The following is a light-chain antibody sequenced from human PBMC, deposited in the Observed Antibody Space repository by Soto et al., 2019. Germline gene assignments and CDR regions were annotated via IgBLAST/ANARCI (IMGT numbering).Light chain of an antibody. CDR1: QGIRSY. CDR3: QKYNSAPWT. Sequence: DIQLTQSPSFLSASVGDRVTITCRASQGIRSYLAWYQQKPGKAPKLLIYAASTLQSGVPSRFSGSGSGTEFTLTISSLQPEDFATYYCQKYNSAPWTFGQGTKVEIK. V-gene: IGKV1-9*01. CDR2: AAS. J-gene: IGKJ1*01.